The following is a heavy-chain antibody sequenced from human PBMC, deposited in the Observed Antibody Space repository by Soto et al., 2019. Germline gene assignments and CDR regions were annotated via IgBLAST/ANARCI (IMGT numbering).Heavy chain of an antibody. CDR3: ASLGYCSGADCHGTR. D-gene: IGHD2-8*02. CDR2: IYQTGST. CDR1: GGSVSSNNW. V-gene: IGHV4-4*02. J-gene: IGHJ4*01. Sequence: PSETLSLTCAVSGGSVSSNNWWSWVRQPPGQGLEWIGEIYQTGSTNYNPSLKSRLTISVDKFKNQFSLKLSSVTAADTAVYFCASLGYCSGADCHGTRWGQGILVTVSS.